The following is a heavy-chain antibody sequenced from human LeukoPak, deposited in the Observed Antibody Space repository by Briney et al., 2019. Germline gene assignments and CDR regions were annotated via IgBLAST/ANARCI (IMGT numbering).Heavy chain of an antibody. J-gene: IGHJ3*02. V-gene: IGHV3-23*01. CDR3: ARASCSSTSCYAYDAFDI. CDR2: VSASGGST. Sequence: GGSLRLSCAASGFTFSSFSMNWVRQAPGKGLEWVSTVSASGGSTYYADSVKGRFTISRDNSKNTLYLQMNSLRAEDTAVYYCARASCSSTSCYAYDAFDIWGQGTMVTVSS. CDR1: GFTFSSFS. D-gene: IGHD2-2*01.